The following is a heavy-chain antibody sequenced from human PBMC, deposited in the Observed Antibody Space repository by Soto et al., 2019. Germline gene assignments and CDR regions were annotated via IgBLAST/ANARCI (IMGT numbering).Heavy chain of an antibody. D-gene: IGHD5-18*01. CDR1: GDSISSGGFS. J-gene: IGHJ6*02. CDR2: IYYSGST. V-gene: IGHV4-30-2*05. Sequence: SETLSLTCAVSGDSISSGGFSWSWIRQSPGKGLELIGYIYYSGSTYYNPSLKSRVTISVDTSKNQFSLKLNSVTAADTAMYYCARALIQLWPHYYYGMDVWDQGTTVT. CDR3: ARALIQLWPHYYYGMDV.